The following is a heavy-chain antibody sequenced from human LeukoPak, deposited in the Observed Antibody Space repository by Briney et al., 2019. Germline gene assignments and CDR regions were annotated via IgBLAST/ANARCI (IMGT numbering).Heavy chain of an antibody. CDR3: ARHLATSGSYPLDY. V-gene: IGHV3-23*01. CDR2: ISGIGNAI. CDR1: GFTFTNYA. D-gene: IGHD2-15*01. J-gene: IGHJ4*02. Sequence: GGSLRLSCAASGFTFTNYALSWVRQAPGKGLEWVSAISGIGNAIFYADSVKGRFTISRDSSKNTLSLQMASLRAEDTAVYYCARHLATSGSYPLDYWGQGALVTVSS.